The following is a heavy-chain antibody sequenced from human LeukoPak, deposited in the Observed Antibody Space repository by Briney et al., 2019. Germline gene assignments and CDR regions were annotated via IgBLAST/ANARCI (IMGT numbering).Heavy chain of an antibody. CDR1: GGSITSHF. V-gene: IGHV4-59*11. CDR3: ARLVWLGESPGSWFDS. D-gene: IGHD3-10*01. J-gene: IGHJ5*01. CDR2: IHYSGST. Sequence: SETLSLTCSVSGGSITSHFWSWIRQPPGKGLEWMGYIHYSGSTNYNPSLKSRVTISPDTSKNQLFLKLNSVNAADTTMYYCARLVWLGESPGSWFDSWGQGTLVTVSS.